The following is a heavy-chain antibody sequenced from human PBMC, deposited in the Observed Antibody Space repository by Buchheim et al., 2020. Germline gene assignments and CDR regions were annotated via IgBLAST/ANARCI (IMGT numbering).Heavy chain of an antibody. CDR2: IDYSVST. CDR1: GDSITSTEYF. CDR3: ARVGNPNSSYYSLHY. Sequence: QVQLQESGPGLVKPSQTLSLTCTVSGDSITSTEYFWTWIRQPPGKGLEWIGYIDYSVSTNSNPSLKSRLIISVDTSKTQSSLKLSSVTAADTAVYFCARVGNPNSSYYSLHYWGQGTL. V-gene: IGHV4-30-4*01. D-gene: IGHD1-26*01. J-gene: IGHJ4*02.